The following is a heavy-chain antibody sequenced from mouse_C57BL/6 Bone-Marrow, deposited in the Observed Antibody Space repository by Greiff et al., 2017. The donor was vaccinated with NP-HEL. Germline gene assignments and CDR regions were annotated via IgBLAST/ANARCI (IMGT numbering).Heavy chain of an antibody. CDR2: IDPSDSYT. J-gene: IGHJ2*01. Sequence: QVQLQQPGAELVKPGASVKLSCKASGYTFTSYWMQWVKQRPGQGLEWIGEIDPSDSYTNYNQKFKGKATLTVDTSSSTAYMQLSSLTSEDSAVYYCARIPITTVVADYWGQGTTLTVAS. CDR3: ARIPITTVVADY. CDR1: GYTFTSYW. V-gene: IGHV1-50*01. D-gene: IGHD1-1*01.